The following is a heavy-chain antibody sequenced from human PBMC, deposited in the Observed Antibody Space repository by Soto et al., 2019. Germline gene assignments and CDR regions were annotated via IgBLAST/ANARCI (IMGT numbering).Heavy chain of an antibody. CDR2: ISAHNGNT. D-gene: IGHD1-1*01. J-gene: IGHJ4*02. CDR3: ARGRYGDY. Sequence: QVHLVQSGAEVKKPGASVKVSCKASGYTFTSYGITWVRQAPGQGLERMGWISAHNGNTDYAQKLQGRVIVTRDTSTSTAYMELRGLRSDDTAVYYCARGRYGDYWGQGALVTVSS. CDR1: GYTFTSYG. V-gene: IGHV1-18*01.